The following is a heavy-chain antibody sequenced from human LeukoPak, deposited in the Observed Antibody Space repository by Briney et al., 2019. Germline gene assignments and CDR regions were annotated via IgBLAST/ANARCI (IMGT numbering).Heavy chain of an antibody. J-gene: IGHJ4*02. CDR2: ISAYNGNT. V-gene: IGHV1-18*01. Sequence: ASVKVSCKASGYTFTSYGISWVRQAPGQVLGWMGWISAYNGNTNYAQKLQGRVTMTTDTSTSTAYMELRSLRSDDTAVYYCARGGDYYDSTGYYTFDYWGQGTLVTVSS. CDR3: ARGGDYYDSTGYYTFDY. CDR1: GYTFTSYG. D-gene: IGHD3-22*01.